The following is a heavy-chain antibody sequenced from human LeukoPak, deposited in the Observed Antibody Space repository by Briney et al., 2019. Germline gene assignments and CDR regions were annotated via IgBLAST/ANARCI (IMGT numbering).Heavy chain of an antibody. CDR1: GYIFTDYW. Sequence: GESLKISCKGSGYIFTDYWISWLRQMPGKGLEWMGIIYPDDSDTRYSPSFQGQVTISVDKSIRTAYLRWSTLKASDTAMYYCARSPHGDDFWGQGTLVTVSS. D-gene: IGHD2-21*02. J-gene: IGHJ4*02. CDR2: IYPDDSDT. V-gene: IGHV5-51*01. CDR3: ARSPHGDDF.